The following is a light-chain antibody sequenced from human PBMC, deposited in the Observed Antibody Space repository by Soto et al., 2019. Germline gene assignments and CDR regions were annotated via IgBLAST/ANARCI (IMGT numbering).Light chain of an antibody. Sequence: QSVLTQPASVSGSPGQSITISCTGTSSDVGGYNYVSWYQQHPGKAPKLMIYEVSNRPSGVSNRFSGSKSGNTASLTISGLQCEVEGDYLCSSYTSSSTWVFGGGTKLTVL. V-gene: IGLV2-14*01. J-gene: IGLJ3*02. CDR1: SSDVGGYNY. CDR3: SSYTSSSTWV. CDR2: EVS.